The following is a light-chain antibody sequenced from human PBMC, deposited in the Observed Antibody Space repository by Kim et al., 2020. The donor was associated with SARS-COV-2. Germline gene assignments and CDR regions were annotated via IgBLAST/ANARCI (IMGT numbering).Light chain of an antibody. CDR3: QQYGSSPLT. CDR1: QSVTSTY. CDR2: GAS. V-gene: IGKV3-20*01. J-gene: IGKJ4*01. Sequence: EIVLTQSPDTLPLSPGERATLSCRASQSVTSTYLAWYQQYPGQAPRLLIYGASSRATGIPDRFSGSGSGTDFTLTISRLEPEDFAVYFCQQYGSSPLTFGGGTKVDIK.